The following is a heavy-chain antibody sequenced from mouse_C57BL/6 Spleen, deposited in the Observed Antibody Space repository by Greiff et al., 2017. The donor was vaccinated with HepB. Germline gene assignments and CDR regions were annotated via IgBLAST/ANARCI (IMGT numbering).Heavy chain of an antibody. CDR2: ISSGGDYI. CDR1: GFNFSSYA. CDR3: TRDTRYGYFDV. Sequence: EVQGVESGEGLVKPGGSLKLSCAASGFNFSSYAMSWVRQTPEKRLEWVAYISSGGDYIYYADTVKGRFTISRDNARNTLYLQMSSLKSEDTAMYYCTRDTRYGYFDVWGTGTTVTVSS. V-gene: IGHV5-9-1*02. D-gene: IGHD2-10*02. J-gene: IGHJ1*03.